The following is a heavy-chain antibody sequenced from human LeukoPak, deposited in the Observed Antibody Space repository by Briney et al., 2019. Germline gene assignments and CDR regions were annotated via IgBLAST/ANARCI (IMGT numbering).Heavy chain of an antibody. CDR1: GFTFSHYA. J-gene: IGHJ4*02. V-gene: IGHV3-23*01. CDR2: LTDSGDAT. CDR3: ARGMGLILTGHYYFDY. Sequence: SGGSLRLSCAVSGFTFSHYAMSWVRQAPGTGLEWVGSLTDSGDATYYADSVKGRFTISRDNAKNTLYLQMNSLRDEDTAVYYCARGMGLILTGHYYFDYWGQGTLVTVSS. D-gene: IGHD3-9*01.